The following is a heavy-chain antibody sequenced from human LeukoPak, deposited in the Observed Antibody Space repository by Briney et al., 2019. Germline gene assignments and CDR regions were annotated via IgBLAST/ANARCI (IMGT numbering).Heavy chain of an antibody. CDR2: IKSKTDGGTT. CDR3: TTELGIVVAAAFDI. V-gene: IGHV3-15*01. D-gene: IGHD2-15*01. J-gene: IGHJ3*02. Sequence: PGGSLRLSCAASGFTFSNAWMSWVRQAPGKGLEWVGRIKSKTDGGTTDYAAPVKGRFTTSRDDSKNTLYLQMNSLKTEDTAVYYCTTELGIVVAAAFDIWGQGTMVTVSS. CDR1: GFTFSNAW.